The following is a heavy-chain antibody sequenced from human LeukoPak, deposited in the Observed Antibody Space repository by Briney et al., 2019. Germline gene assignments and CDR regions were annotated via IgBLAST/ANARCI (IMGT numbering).Heavy chain of an antibody. V-gene: IGHV4-38-2*01. CDR3: ASLRITMVRGVIPDY. Sequence: SETLSLTCAVSGYSISSGHYWGWIRQPPGKGLEWIGSIYHSGSTYYNPSLKSRVTISVDTSKNQFSLKLSSVTAADTAVYYCASLRITMVRGVIPDYWGQGTLVTVSS. CDR1: GYSISSGHY. D-gene: IGHD3-10*01. CDR2: IYHSGST. J-gene: IGHJ4*02.